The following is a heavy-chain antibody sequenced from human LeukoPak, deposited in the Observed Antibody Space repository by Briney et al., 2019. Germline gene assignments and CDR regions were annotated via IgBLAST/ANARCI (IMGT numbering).Heavy chain of an antibody. D-gene: IGHD2-15*01. J-gene: IGHJ4*02. CDR3: ANWGCSGGSCYPFDY. CDR2: TSGTSGRT. CDR1: GFTFSSYA. V-gene: IGHV3-23*01. Sequence: GGYLRLSCAASGFTFSSYAMGWVRQAPGKGLEWVSATSGTSGRTYYADSVKGRFTISRDNSKNTLYLQMNSLRAEDTAVYYCANWGCSGGSCYPFDYWGQGTLVTVSS.